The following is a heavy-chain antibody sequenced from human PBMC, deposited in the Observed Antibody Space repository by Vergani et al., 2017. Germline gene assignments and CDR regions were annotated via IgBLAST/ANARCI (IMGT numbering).Heavy chain of an antibody. V-gene: IGHV1-18*01. CDR3: AGQWYSGRFYYDY. CDR1: GYTFTNYG. J-gene: IGHJ4*02. Sequence: QVQLVQSGAEVKKPGASVKVSCKASGYTFTNYGISWVRQAPGQGLEWVGWISVYNGYTNYALKFQGRVTMTTDTSTTTAHMELRSLRSDDTAVYYCAGQWYSGRFYYDYWGQGTLVTVSS. D-gene: IGHD1-26*01. CDR2: ISVYNGYT.